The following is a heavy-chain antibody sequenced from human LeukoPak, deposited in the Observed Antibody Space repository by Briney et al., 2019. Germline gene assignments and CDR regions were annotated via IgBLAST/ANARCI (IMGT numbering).Heavy chain of an antibody. Sequence: TSEILSLTCTVSGGSVSSGYFHWSWIRQAPGKGLEWIGHDGHTNYNPSLRSRVTISIDTSSNQFSLRLNSVTAADTAVYYCARVVGYSSGWYATRDYYFDYWGQGTLVTVSS. D-gene: IGHD6-19*01. CDR2: DGHT. J-gene: IGHJ4*02. CDR1: GGSVSSGYFH. CDR3: ARVVGYSSGWYATRDYYFDY. V-gene: IGHV4-61*01.